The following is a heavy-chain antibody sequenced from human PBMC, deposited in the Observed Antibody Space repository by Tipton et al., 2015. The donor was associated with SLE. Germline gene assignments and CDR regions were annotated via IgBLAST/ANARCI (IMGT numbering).Heavy chain of an antibody. D-gene: IGHD3-16*01. CDR3: ARGDLYSDYVWGTLRGAFDI. CDR2: INHSGST. CDR1: GGSFSGYY. Sequence: LRLSCAVYGGSFSGYYWSWIRQPPGKGLEWIGEINHSGSTNYNPSLKSRVTISVDTSKNQFSLKLSSVTAADTALYYCARGDLYSDYVWGTLRGAFDIWGQGTVVTVSS. J-gene: IGHJ3*02. V-gene: IGHV4-34*01.